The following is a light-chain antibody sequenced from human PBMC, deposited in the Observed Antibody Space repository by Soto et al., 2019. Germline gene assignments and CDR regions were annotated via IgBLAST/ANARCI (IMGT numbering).Light chain of an antibody. CDR1: QSVSSSH. CDR3: QQYGSSHWT. J-gene: IGKJ1*01. CDR2: GAS. V-gene: IGKV3-20*01. Sequence: ELVLTQSPGTLSLSPGERATLSCRASQSVSSSHLAWYQQKPGQAPRLLIYGASSSATCIPDRFSGSGSGTDFTLTISRLEPEEFAVYYCQQYGSSHWTFGQGTKVEIK.